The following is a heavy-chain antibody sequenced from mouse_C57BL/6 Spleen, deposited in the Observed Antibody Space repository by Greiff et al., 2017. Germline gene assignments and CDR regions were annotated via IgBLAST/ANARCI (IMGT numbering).Heavy chain of an antibody. CDR3: ARYDDGLTGFAY. J-gene: IGHJ3*01. V-gene: IGHV1-42*01. D-gene: IGHD2-3*01. CDR1: GYSFTGYY. Sequence: EVQLQQSGPELVKPGASVKISCKASGYSFTGYYMNWVKQSPEKSLEWIGEINPSTGGTTYNQKFKAKATLTVDKSSSTAYMQLKSLTSEDSAVYYCARYDDGLTGFAYWGQGTLVTVSA. CDR2: INPSTGGT.